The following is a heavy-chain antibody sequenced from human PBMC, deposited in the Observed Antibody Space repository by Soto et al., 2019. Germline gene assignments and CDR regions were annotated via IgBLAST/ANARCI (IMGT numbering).Heavy chain of an antibody. V-gene: IGHV5-51*01. Sequence: PGESLKSSCRASGYTFTSYWIGWVRQMPGKGLEWMGIIYPGDSDTRYSPSFQGQVTISADKSISTAYLQWSSLKASDTAMYYCARPLRHYYGSGSYYNADDFDIWGQVTRFTVSS. CDR2: IYPGDSDT. D-gene: IGHD3-10*01. CDR3: ARPLRHYYGSGSYYNADDFDI. J-gene: IGHJ3*02. CDR1: GYTFTSYW.